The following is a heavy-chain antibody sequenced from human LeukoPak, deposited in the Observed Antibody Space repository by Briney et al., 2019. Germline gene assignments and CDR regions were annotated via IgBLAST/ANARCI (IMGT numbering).Heavy chain of an antibody. V-gene: IGHV4-39*07. Sequence: SETLSLTCTVSSGSISTSNYYWGWVRQPPGKALEWIVNIFYSGSTYYSPSLKSRVTISLDTSRNQFSLKLSSVTAADTAVYYCARGTAWYYDFWSGYHYFDYWGQGTLVTVSS. D-gene: IGHD3-3*01. CDR3: ARGTAWYYDFWSGYHYFDY. CDR2: IFYSGST. CDR1: SGSISTSNYY. J-gene: IGHJ4*02.